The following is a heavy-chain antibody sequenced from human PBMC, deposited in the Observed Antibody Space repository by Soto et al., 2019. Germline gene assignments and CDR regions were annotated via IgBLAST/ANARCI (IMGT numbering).Heavy chain of an antibody. D-gene: IGHD3-3*02. CDR2: IMPVFRRP. V-gene: IGHV1-69*12. J-gene: IGHJ6*02. Sequence: QVQLVQSGAEVKKPGSSVKVSCKASGGTFRTSAISWVRQAPGQGIEWVGGIMPVFRRPKYAQNFQGRATITADESTSTAYMELSSLRSDDTAVYYCARDKDRTQLGGNYYYILDVWGQGTAVTVSS. CDR1: GGTFRTSA. CDR3: ARDKDRTQLGGNYYYILDV.